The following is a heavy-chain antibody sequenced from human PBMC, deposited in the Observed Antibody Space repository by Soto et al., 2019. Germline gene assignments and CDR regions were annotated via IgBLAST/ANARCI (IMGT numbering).Heavy chain of an antibody. V-gene: IGHV4-39*01. CDR3: ARLYRYIVGATTYLDF. Sequence: QLQLQESGPGLVKPSETLSLTCTVSGGSISSSSYYWGWIRQPPGKGLEWIGSIHYSGSTYYNSSLKSRVTISVDTSKNQFSLKLSSVTAADTAVYNCARLYRYIVGATTYLDFWGQGTLVTVSS. D-gene: IGHD1-26*01. CDR1: GGSISSSSYY. J-gene: IGHJ4*02. CDR2: IHYSGST.